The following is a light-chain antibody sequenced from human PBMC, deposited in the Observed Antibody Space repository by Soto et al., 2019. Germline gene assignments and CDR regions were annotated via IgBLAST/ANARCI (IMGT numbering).Light chain of an antibody. CDR1: SSDVGGYKY. Sequence: QSVLTQPASVSGSPGQSITISCTGTSSDVGGYKYVSWYQQHPDKAPKLMIFDVSNRPSGVSNRFSGSKSGNTASLTISGLQAEDEADYYCSSYTSSSTLVYVFGTGTKLTVL. CDR2: DVS. CDR3: SSYTSSSTLVYV. J-gene: IGLJ1*01. V-gene: IGLV2-14*01.